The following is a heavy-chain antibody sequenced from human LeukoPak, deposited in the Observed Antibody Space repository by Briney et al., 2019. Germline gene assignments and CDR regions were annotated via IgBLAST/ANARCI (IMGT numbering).Heavy chain of an antibody. CDR3: AREGDWGWFDP. CDR1: GFTFTDHY. J-gene: IGHJ5*02. Sequence: GGSLRLSCATSGFTFTDHYMSWIRQAPGKGLEWVANIKQDGSEKYYVDSVKGRFTISRDNAKNSLYLQMNSLRAEDTAVYYCAREGDWGWFDPWGQGTLVTVSS. V-gene: IGHV3-7*01. CDR2: IKQDGSEK. D-gene: IGHD7-27*01.